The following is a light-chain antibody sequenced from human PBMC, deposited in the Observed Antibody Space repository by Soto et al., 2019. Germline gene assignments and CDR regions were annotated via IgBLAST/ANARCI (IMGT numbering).Light chain of an antibody. CDR1: SGHSNYA. CDR2: LNSDGSH. Sequence: QSVLTQSPSASASLGASVKLTCILSSGHSNYAIAWHQQQPEKGPRYLMKLNSDGSHSKGDGIPDRFSGSSSGAERYLTISSLQSEDEADYYCQTWDTGIGIFGGGTKLTVL. V-gene: IGLV4-69*02. J-gene: IGLJ2*01. CDR3: QTWDTGIGI.